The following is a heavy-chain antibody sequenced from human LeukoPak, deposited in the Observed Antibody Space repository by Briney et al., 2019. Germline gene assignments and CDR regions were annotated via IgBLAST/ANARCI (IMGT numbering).Heavy chain of an antibody. V-gene: IGHV3-15*01. J-gene: IGHJ4*02. Sequence: GGSLRLSCAASGFTFSNAWMSWVRQAPGKGLGWVGRIKSKTDGGTTDYAAPVKGRFTISRDDSKNTLYLQMNSLKTEDTAVYYCTTWPAAHLKFDYWGQGTLVTVSS. CDR2: IKSKTDGGTT. CDR3: TTWPAAHLKFDY. D-gene: IGHD2-2*01. CDR1: GFTFSNAW.